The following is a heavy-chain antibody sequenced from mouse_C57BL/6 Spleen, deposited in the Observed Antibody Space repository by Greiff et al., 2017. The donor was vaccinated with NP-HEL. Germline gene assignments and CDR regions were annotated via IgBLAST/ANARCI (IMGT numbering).Heavy chain of an antibody. J-gene: IGHJ4*01. Sequence: DVKLVESGGGLVKPGGSLKLSCAASGFTFSSYAMSWVRQTPEKRLEWVATISDGGSYTYYPDNVKGRFTISRDNAKNNLYLQMSHLKSEDTAMYYCARDKGNYGAMDYWGQGTSVTVSS. CDR2: ISDGGSYT. V-gene: IGHV5-4*01. CDR3: ARDKGNYGAMDY. D-gene: IGHD2-1*01. CDR1: GFTFSSYA.